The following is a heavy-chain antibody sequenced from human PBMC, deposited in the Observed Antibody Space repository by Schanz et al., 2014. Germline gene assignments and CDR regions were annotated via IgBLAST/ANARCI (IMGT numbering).Heavy chain of an antibody. CDR1: GFTFSAYA. CDR2: IGTSGGT. J-gene: IGHJ4*02. V-gene: IGHV3-23*01. Sequence: EVQLLESGGGLVQPGGSLRLSCAASGFTFSAYAMTWVRQIPGKGLEWVSTIGTSGGTNYAESVKGRFTISRDNAKNSLYLQMDSLRAEDTAVYYCARDLPRTFLFDYWGQGTLVTVSS. CDR3: ARDLPRTFLFDY.